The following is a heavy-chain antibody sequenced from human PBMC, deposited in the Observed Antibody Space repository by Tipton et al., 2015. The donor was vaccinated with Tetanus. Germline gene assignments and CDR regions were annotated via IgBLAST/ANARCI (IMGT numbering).Heavy chain of an antibody. J-gene: IGHJ4*02. CDR3: TRQEDGIDY. D-gene: IGHD1-14*01. V-gene: IGHV3-30*03. CDR1: GFTFGSYP. CDR2: ISADGTAE. Sequence: SLRLSCAASGFTFGSYPMTWVRQAPGKGLEWLATISADGTAEHYADSVRGRFPISRDNSKNTLYLQMNSLTTEDTATYYCTRQEDGIDYWGQGTPVTVSS.